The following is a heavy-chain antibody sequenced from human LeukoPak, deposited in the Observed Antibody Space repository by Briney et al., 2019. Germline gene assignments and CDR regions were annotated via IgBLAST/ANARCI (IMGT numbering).Heavy chain of an antibody. CDR3: ARDIVVVPAAIDYYYVDV. D-gene: IGHD2-2*01. J-gene: IGHJ6*03. Sequence: PGGSLRLSCAASGFTVRSYYMSWVRQAPGKGLEWVSVIYSGGTTYYADSVKGRFSISRDNSKNTLFLQMNSLRAEDTAVYYCARDIVVVPAAIDYYYVDVWGKGTTVTVSS. CDR2: IYSGGTT. CDR1: GFTVRSYY. V-gene: IGHV3-53*01.